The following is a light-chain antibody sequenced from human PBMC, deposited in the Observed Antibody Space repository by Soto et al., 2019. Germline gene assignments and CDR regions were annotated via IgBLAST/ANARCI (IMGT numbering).Light chain of an antibody. Sequence: DIVMTQSPLSLPVTPGEPASISCRSSQSLLHSNGYNYLDWYLQKPGQSPQLLIYLGSNRASGVPDRFSGSGSGPDFTLKISTVEAEDVGVYYCMQALQTPRTFGGGTKVEIK. V-gene: IGKV2-28*01. CDR3: MQALQTPRT. J-gene: IGKJ4*01. CDR2: LGS. CDR1: QSLLHSNGYNY.